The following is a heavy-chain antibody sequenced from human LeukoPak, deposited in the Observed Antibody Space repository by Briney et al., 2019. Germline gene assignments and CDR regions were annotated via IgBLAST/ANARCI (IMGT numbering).Heavy chain of an antibody. V-gene: IGHV3-21*01. J-gene: IGHJ4*02. CDR3: ARATTFDILTGFSDY. CDR2: ISSSSSYI. Sequence: GGSLRLSCAASGFTFSSYSMNWVRHAPGKGLEWVSSISSSSSYIYYADSVKGLFTISRDNAKKSLYLQMTSLRAEDTAVYYCARATTFDILTGFSDYWGQGTLVTVSS. CDR1: GFTFSSYS. D-gene: IGHD3-9*01.